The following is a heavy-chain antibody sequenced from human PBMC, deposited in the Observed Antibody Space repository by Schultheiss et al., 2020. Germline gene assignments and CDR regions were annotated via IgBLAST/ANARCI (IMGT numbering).Heavy chain of an antibody. D-gene: IGHD6-13*01. CDR1: GYTFTGYY. V-gene: IGHV1-2*02. CDR3: ARDSSGSSSWDP. J-gene: IGHJ5*02. Sequence: ASVKVSCKASGYTFTGYYMHWVRQAPGQGLEWMGWINPNSGGTNYAQKFQGRVTMTRDTSISTAYMELSRLRSDDTAVYYCARDSSGSSSWDPWGQGTLVTVSS. CDR2: INPNSGGT.